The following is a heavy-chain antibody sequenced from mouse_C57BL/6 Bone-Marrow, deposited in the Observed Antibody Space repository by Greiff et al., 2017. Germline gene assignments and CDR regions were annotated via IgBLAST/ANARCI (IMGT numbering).Heavy chain of an antibody. CDR2: IHPNSGST. CDR1: GYTFTSYW. V-gene: IGHV1-64*01. Sequence: QVQLQQPGAELVKPGASVKLSCKASGYTFTSYWMHWVKQRPGQGLEWIGMIHPNSGSTNYNEKFKSKATLTVDKSSSTAYMQLSSLTSEDSAVYYCARSKALWLRRGSWFAYWGQGTLVTVSA. J-gene: IGHJ3*01. CDR3: ARSKALWLRRGSWFAY. D-gene: IGHD2-2*01.